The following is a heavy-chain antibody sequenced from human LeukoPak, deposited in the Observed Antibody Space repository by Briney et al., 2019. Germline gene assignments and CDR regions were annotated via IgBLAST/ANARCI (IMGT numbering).Heavy chain of an antibody. CDR2: INPNSGGT. J-gene: IGHJ4*02. CDR3: ARDRSAGRDLDY. D-gene: IGHD1-26*01. Sequence: ASVTVSFMSSVYTFTDYYMHWVRQAPGQGVEGMGWINPNSGGTNYAQKFQGRVTMTRDTPISTAYMELSGLTSDDSAVYYCARDRSAGRDLDYWGQGTLVTVSS. CDR1: VYTFTDYY. V-gene: IGHV1-2*02.